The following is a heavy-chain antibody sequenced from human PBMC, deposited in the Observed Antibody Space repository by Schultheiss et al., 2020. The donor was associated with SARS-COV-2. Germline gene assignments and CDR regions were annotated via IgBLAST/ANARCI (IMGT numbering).Heavy chain of an antibody. Sequence: GESLKISCAASGFTFSSYWMHWVRQAPGKGLVWVSRINSDGSSTSYADSVKGRFTISRDNAKNSLYLQMNSLRAEDTAVYYCARDLYDYVWGSYEGYWGQGTLVTVSS. V-gene: IGHV3-74*01. CDR3: ARDLYDYVWGSYEGY. J-gene: IGHJ4*02. D-gene: IGHD3-16*01. CDR1: GFTFSSYW. CDR2: INSDGSST.